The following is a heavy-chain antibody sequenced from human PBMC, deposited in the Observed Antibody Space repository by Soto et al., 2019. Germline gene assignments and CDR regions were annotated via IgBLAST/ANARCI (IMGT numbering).Heavy chain of an antibody. J-gene: IGHJ4*02. V-gene: IGHV4-34*01. CDR2: INHSGST. CDR1: GGSFSGYY. D-gene: IGHD3-16*01. Sequence: KPSETLSLTCAVYGGSFSGYYWSWIRQSPGKGLEWIGEINHSGSTNYTPSLKSGVTITVDTSKNQVSLKLSPVTAADTAVYYCARTTAFVSGTYPPAHFDYWGQGTRVTVSS. CDR3: ARTTAFVSGTYPPAHFDY.